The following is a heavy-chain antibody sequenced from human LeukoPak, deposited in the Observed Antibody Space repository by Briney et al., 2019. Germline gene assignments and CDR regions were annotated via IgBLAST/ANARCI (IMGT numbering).Heavy chain of an antibody. CDR1: GFTFSTYW. Sequence: GGSLRLSCAASGFTFSTYWMSWVRQAPGKGLEWVANIQQDGNEKYYVDSVKGRFTISRDNAKNSLYLQMNSLRAEDTAVYYCASQGYSSSSRDFFDYWGQGTLVTVSS. J-gene: IGHJ4*02. V-gene: IGHV3-7*01. CDR2: IQQDGNEK. D-gene: IGHD6-6*01. CDR3: ASQGYSSSSRDFFDY.